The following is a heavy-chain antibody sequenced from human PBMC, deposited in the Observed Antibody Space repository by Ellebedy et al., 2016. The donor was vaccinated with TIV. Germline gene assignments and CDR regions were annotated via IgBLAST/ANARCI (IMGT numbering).Heavy chain of an antibody. D-gene: IGHD5-12*01. CDR3: ARNGKRGYSGYEFDY. CDR2: IYYSGST. CDR1: GGSISSYY. Sequence: MPGGSLRLSCTVSGGSISSYYWSWIRQPPGKGLEWIGYIYYSGSTNYNPSLKSRVTISVDTSKNQFSLKLSSVTAADTAVYYCARNGKRGYSGYEFDYWGQGTLVTVSS. J-gene: IGHJ4*02. V-gene: IGHV4-59*01.